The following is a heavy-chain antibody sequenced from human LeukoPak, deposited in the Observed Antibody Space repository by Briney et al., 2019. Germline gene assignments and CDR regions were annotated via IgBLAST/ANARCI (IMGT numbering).Heavy chain of an antibody. J-gene: IGHJ4*02. V-gene: IGHV3-30*18. CDR2: ISYDGSNK. CDR3: AKDRYYGSGSYYNLIPLFDY. CDR1: GFTFSSYG. Sequence: GGSLRLSCAASGFTFSSYGMHWVRQAPGKGLEWVAVISYDGSNKYYADSVKGRFTISRDNSKNTLYLQMNSLRAEDTAVYYCAKDRYYGSGSYYNLIPLFDYWGQGTLVTVSS. D-gene: IGHD3-10*01.